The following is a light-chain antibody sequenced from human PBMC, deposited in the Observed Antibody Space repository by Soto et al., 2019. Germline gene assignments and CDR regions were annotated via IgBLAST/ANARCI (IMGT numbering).Light chain of an antibody. CDR1: QSITNN. V-gene: IGKV1-33*01. Sequence: DIQRTQSPFSLAASIGDSVTITCQASQSITNNLSWDQQKPGKAPNLLIYHASKLAKGVTSRFSGSGSGTDFPFIITSLQREDLATYYCQQYYGLPPLTFGPCTLREI. CDR3: QQYYGLPPLT. J-gene: IGKJ5*01. CDR2: HAS.